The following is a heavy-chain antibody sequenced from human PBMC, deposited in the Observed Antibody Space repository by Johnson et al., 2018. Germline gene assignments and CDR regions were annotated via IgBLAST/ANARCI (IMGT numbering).Heavy chain of an antibody. Sequence: VQLVESGGGVVQPGRSLRLSCAASGFTFSSYGMHWVRQAPGKGLEWVAVIWYDGSNKYYADSVKGRFTISRDNSKNTLYRQMNSLRAEDTAVYYCARDWGGSGSYLFAFDIWGQGTMVTVSS. V-gene: IGHV3-33*01. CDR2: IWYDGSNK. J-gene: IGHJ3*02. CDR1: GFTFSSYG. CDR3: ARDWGGSGSYLFAFDI. D-gene: IGHD1-26*01.